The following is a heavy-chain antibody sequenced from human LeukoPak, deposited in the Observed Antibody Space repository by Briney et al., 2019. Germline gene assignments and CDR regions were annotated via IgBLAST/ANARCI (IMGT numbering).Heavy chain of an antibody. CDR2: ISGSGGST. CDR1: GFTFSSYA. CDR3: AKDNWELTYFDY. J-gene: IGHJ4*02. D-gene: IGHD1-26*01. V-gene: IGHV3-23*01. Sequence: PGGSLRLSCAASGFTFSSYAMSWVRQAPGKGLEWVSAISGSGGSTYYADSVKGRFTISRDNSKNTLYLQMDSLRAEDTAVYYCAKDNWELTYFDYWGQGTLVTVSS.